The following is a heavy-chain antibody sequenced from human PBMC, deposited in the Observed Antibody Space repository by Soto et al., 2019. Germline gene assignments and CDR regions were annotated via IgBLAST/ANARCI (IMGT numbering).Heavy chain of an antibody. CDR3: ARDHGGSTWFVGIYYYFGVDV. V-gene: IGHV3-48*02. D-gene: IGHD6-13*01. CDR2: ISGSSDTI. J-gene: IGHJ6*02. CDR1: GFTLSSYN. Sequence: EVQLVESGGGLVQPGGSLRLSCAASGFTLSSYNMNWVRQAPGKGLEWVSYISGSSDTIYYADSVKGRFNISRGNAKNSLYLQMDSLRDEDTAVYYCARDHGGSTWFVGIYYYFGVDVWGQGTTVTVSS.